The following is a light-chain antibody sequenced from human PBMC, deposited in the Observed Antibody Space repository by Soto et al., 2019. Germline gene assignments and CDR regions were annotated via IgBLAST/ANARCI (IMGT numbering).Light chain of an antibody. J-gene: IGKJ5*01. CDR1: QSIRYW. Sequence: DVEVTQYTSTLSASVGDRATITCRASQSIRYWLAWSQQKAGKAPKLLIYAASSLQSGVPSRFSGGGYGTDFILTISSLQPEDFATYYCQQANSFPIPFCQGTRLEIK. V-gene: IGKV1-12*01. CDR3: QQANSFPIP. CDR2: AAS.